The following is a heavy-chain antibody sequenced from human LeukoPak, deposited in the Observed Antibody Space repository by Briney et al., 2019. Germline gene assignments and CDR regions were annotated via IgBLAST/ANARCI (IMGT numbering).Heavy chain of an antibody. CDR1: GFTFSSSW. CDR3: VREHAQWYFDY. J-gene: IGHJ4*02. V-gene: IGHV3-74*01. D-gene: IGHD2-8*01. Sequence: GGSLRLSCAASGFTFSSSWMHWVRQAPGKGLVWVSRMNSDGTTTSYADAVKGRFTISRDNAKNTLYLQMNSLRVEDTAVYYCVREHAQWYFDYWGQGTLVTVSS. CDR2: MNSDGTTT.